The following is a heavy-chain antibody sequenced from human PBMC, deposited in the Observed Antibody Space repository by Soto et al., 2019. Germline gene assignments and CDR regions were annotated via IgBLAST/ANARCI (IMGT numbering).Heavy chain of an antibody. Sequence: GGSLRLSCAASGFTFSSYGMSWVRQAPGEGLEWVSGISGSGGSTYYADSVKGRFTISRDNSKNTLYLQMYSLRAEDTAVYYCVKTGPGSSYGYCFDSWGQGTLVTVSS. CDR3: VKTGPGSSYGYCFDS. D-gene: IGHD5-18*01. CDR1: GFTFSSYG. CDR2: ISGSGGST. J-gene: IGHJ4*02. V-gene: IGHV3-23*01.